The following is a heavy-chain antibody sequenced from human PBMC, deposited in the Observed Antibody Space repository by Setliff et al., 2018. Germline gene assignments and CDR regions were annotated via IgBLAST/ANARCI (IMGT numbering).Heavy chain of an antibody. J-gene: IGHJ6*03. CDR2: IYYSGTA. D-gene: IGHD3-22*01. V-gene: IGHV4-31*03. CDR1: GDSISSGGFH. Sequence: SETLSLTCTVFGDSISSGGFHWSWVRQHPGQGLEWIGYIYYSGTAYYNPSLKSRATISVDTSENQFSLKLSSVTAADTAVYYCARDYFDPSRSYYMDVWGKGTMVTVSS. CDR3: ARDYFDPSRSYYMDV.